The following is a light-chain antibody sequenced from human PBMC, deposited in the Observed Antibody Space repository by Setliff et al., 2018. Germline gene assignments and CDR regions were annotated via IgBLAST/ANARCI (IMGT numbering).Light chain of an antibody. V-gene: IGLV2-14*03. J-gene: IGLJ2*01. Sequence: QSVLTQPAAASGSPGQSITISCAGTSSDVGGYNYVSWYQQHPGKAPKLMIYEVTKRPSGVSDRFSGSKSGNTASLTISGLQAEDEADYYCLSYTSETTHALFAGGTKVTVL. CDR2: EVT. CDR1: SSDVGGYNY. CDR3: LSYTSETTHAL.